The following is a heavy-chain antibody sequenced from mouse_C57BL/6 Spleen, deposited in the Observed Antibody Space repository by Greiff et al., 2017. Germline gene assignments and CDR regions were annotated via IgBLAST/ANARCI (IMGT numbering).Heavy chain of an antibody. V-gene: IGHV5-6*01. J-gene: IGHJ2*01. CDR1: GFTFSSYG. CDR2: ISSGGGYT. D-gene: IGHD2-4*01. CDR3: ARLWIYYDCGRGYYFDY. Sequence: EVMLVEPGGDLVKPGGSLKLSCAASGFTFSSYGMSWVRQTPDKRLEWVATISSGGGYTYYPDSVKGRFTISRDNAENTVYLQLSSLKSEDTAMYYCARLWIYYDCGRGYYFDYWGQGTTLTVSS.